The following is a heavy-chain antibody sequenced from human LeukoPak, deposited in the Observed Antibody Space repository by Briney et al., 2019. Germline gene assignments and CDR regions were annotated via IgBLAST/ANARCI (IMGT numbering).Heavy chain of an antibody. CDR1: GFTFSGYS. V-gene: IGHV3-21*01. CDR2: ISSSSSYI. J-gene: IGHJ4*02. Sequence: PRGSLRLPCAAPGFTFSGYSMNWVRHAPGKRLEWVSSISSSSSYIYYADSVKGRFTISRDNAKNSLYLQMNSLRAEDTAVYYCARDLGESGIARYEYCFDYWGQGTLVTVSS. CDR3: ARDLGESGIARYEYCFDY. D-gene: IGHD6-6*01.